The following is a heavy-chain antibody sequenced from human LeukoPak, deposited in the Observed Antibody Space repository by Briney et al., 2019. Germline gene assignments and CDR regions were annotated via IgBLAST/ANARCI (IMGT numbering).Heavy chain of an antibody. V-gene: IGHV5-51*01. CDR1: GYSFTTYW. Sequence: HGESLKISCKASGYSFTTYWIGWVRQMPGKGLEWMGIIFPADSDTRYSPSFQGQVTVSADKSISTAYLQWSRLEASDTAMYYCARWVTADRGKKDAFDVWGQGTMVTVSS. CDR2: IFPADSDT. CDR3: ARWVTADRGKKDAFDV. D-gene: IGHD2-21*02. J-gene: IGHJ3*01.